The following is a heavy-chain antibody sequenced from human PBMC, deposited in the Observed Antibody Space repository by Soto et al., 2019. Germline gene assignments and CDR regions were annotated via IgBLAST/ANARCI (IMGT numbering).Heavy chain of an antibody. Sequence: PWGVLRLSCAASGFTFSSNSLNWGRQAPGKGLQWVSSITSSSTYIYYADSVKGRFTISRDNARGSLFLQMNSLRAEDSAVYYCARDQESYYDSSGLSLRPNYYGMDVWGLGTTVTVSS. D-gene: IGHD3-22*01. V-gene: IGHV3-21*01. CDR2: ITSSSTYI. J-gene: IGHJ6*02. CDR3: ARDQESYYDSSGLSLRPNYYGMDV. CDR1: GFTFSSNS.